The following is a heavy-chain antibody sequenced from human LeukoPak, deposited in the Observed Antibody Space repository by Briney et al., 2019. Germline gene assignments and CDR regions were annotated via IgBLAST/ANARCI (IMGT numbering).Heavy chain of an antibody. CDR3: AREPLSRDYYDSSGFDY. Sequence: PGRSLRLSCAASGFTFSSYAMHWVRQAPGKGLEWVAVISYDGSNKYYADSVKGRFTISRDNSKYTLYLQMNSLRAEDTAVYHCAREPLSRDYYDSSGFDYWGQGTLVTVSS. CDR2: ISYDGSNK. J-gene: IGHJ4*02. CDR1: GFTFSSYA. D-gene: IGHD3-22*01. V-gene: IGHV3-30-3*01.